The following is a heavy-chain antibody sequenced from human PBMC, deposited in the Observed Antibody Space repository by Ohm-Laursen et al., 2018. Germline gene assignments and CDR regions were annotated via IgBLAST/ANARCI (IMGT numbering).Heavy chain of an antibody. CDR3: ARGRGYIVVVTATREHAFDI. CDR1: GGSFSGYY. CDR2: INHSGST. J-gene: IGHJ3*02. D-gene: IGHD2-21*02. V-gene: IGHV4-34*01. Sequence: SETLSLTCAVYGGSFSGYYWSWIRQPPGKGLEWIGEINHSGSTNYNPSLKSRVTISADTSKNQFSLRLSSVTAADTAVYYCARGRGYIVVVTATREHAFDIWGQGTMVTVSS.